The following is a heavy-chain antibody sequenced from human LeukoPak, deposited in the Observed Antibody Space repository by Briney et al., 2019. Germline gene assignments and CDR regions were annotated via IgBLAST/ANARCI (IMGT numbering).Heavy chain of an antibody. CDR2: IDEDGSEK. V-gene: IGHV3-7*03. CDR1: GFTFSTYW. Sequence: PGGSLRLSCAASGFTFSTYWMTWVRQAPGKGLEWVANIDEDGSEKYYVDSVKGRFTISRDNSKNTLYLQMNSLKTEDTAVYYCTTGSLSSGWYMFAFDYWGQGTLVTVSS. D-gene: IGHD6-19*01. CDR3: TTGSLSSGWYMFAFDY. J-gene: IGHJ4*02.